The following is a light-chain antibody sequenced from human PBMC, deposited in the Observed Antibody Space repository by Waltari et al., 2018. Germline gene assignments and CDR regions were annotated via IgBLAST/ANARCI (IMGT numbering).Light chain of an antibody. CDR1: SSDVGGYDF. Sequence: QSALTQPASVSGSPGQSITISCTGSSSDVGGYDFVSWYQQYPGKVPKLIIYDVSHRPSGVSTRFSGSKSGNTASLTISGLQSEDEADYYCNSYTSSNTRVFGTGTRVTVL. J-gene: IGLJ1*01. V-gene: IGLV2-14*03. CDR2: DVS. CDR3: NSYTSSNTRV.